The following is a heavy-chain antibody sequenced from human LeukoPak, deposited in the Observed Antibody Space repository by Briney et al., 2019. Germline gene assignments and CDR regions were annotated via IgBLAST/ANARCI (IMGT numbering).Heavy chain of an antibody. CDR1: GFTFSSYA. J-gene: IGHJ4*02. Sequence: PGGSLRLSCAASGFTFSSYAMSWVRQAPGKGLEWVSAISGSGGSTYYADSVKGRFAISRDNTKDSLYLQMNSLRAEDTAVYYCARSLYHSDSSGGSWGQGTLVTVSS. D-gene: IGHD3-22*01. V-gene: IGHV3-23*01. CDR2: ISGSGGST. CDR3: ARSLYHSDSSGGS.